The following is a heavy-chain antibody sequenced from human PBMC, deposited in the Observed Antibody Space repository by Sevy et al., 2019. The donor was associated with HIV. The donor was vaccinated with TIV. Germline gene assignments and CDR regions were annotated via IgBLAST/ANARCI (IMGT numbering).Heavy chain of an antibody. CDR3: ARAETHIVVVPAAKSPLYYYYYMDV. D-gene: IGHD2-2*01. J-gene: IGHJ6*03. CDR2: IKQDGSEK. V-gene: IGHV3-7*03. CDR1: GFTFSSYR. Sequence: GGSLRLSCAASGFTFSSYRMSWVRQAPGKGLEWVANIKQDGSEKYYVDSVKGRFTISRDNAKNSLYLQMNSLRAEDTAAYYCARAETHIVVVPAAKSPLYYYYYMDVWGKGTTVTVSS.